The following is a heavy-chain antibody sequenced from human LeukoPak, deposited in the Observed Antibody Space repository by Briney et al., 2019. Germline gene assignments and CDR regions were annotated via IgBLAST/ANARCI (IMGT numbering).Heavy chain of an antibody. CDR1: GGSISDYYW. CDR3: AHRKSIVGASYFDY. D-gene: IGHD1-26*01. CDR2: IYWDDDK. J-gene: IGHJ4*02. V-gene: IGHV2-5*02. Sequence: KPSETLSLTCTVSGGSISDYYWGWFRQPPGKALEWLALIYWDDDKRYSPSLKSRLTITKDTSKNQVVLTMTNMDPVDTATYYCAHRKSIVGASYFDYWGQGTLVTVSS.